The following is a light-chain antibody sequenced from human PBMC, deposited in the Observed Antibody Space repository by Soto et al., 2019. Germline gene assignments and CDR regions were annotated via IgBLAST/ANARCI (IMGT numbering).Light chain of an antibody. CDR1: QSVGSN. V-gene: IGKV3-15*01. CDR3: QQYNKWPPLT. CDR2: GAS. J-gene: IGKJ4*01. Sequence: EIVMTQSPATLSVSPGERATLSCRASQSVGSNLAWYQQKPGQAPRLLIYGASTRATGIPARFSGSGSGTEFTLTISSLQSEDFAVSCGQQYNKWPPLTFGGGTKVESK.